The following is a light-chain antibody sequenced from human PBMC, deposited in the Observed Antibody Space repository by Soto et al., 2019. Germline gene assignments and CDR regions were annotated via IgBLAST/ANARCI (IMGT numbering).Light chain of an antibody. V-gene: IGKV3-15*01. CDR3: QQYNNWPHRAWT. CDR2: GAS. CDR1: QSVSSN. Sequence: EIVMTQSPATLSVSPGERATLSCRASQSVSSNLAWYQQKPGQAPRLLIYGASTRATGIPARFSGSGSGTEFTFPISSLQSEDFAVYYCQQYNNWPHRAWTFGQGTKVEIK. J-gene: IGKJ1*01.